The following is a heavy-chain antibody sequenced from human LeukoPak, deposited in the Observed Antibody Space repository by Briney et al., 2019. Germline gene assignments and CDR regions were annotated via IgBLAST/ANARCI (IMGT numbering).Heavy chain of an antibody. CDR1: GFTFRSHA. CDR2: ITSISNT. J-gene: IGHJ4*02. V-gene: IGHV3-23*01. D-gene: IGHD1-14*01. CDR3: AHRTAFDS. Sequence: GGSLRLSCAASGFTFRSHAMSWVRQAPGKGLECVSTITSISNTYYPDSVKGRFTISRDNSRDTLYLQMNTLRAEDTAIYYCAHRTAFDSWGQGTLVTVSS.